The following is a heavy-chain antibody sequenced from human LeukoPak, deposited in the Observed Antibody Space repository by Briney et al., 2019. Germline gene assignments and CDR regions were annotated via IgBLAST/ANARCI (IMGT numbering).Heavy chain of an antibody. CDR3: ARDVFDIVVVPAAIYYYYYMDV. J-gene: IGHJ6*03. V-gene: IGHV1-2*02. CDR2: INPNGGGT. D-gene: IGHD2-2*01. CDR1: GYTFTGYH. Sequence: GASVKVSCKASGYTFTGYHMHWVRQAPGQGLEWMGWINPNGGGTNYAQKLQGRVTMTTGTSTSTAYMELRSLRSDDTAVYYCARDVFDIVVVPAAIYYYYYMDVWGKGTTVTVSS.